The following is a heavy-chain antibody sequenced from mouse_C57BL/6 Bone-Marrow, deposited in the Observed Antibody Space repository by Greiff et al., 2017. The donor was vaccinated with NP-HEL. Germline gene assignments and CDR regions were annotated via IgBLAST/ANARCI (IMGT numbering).Heavy chain of an antibody. CDR3: ARGGIYYDYAWVAY. CDR2: INPGSGGT. D-gene: IGHD2-4*01. V-gene: IGHV1-54*01. J-gene: IGHJ3*01. Sequence: QVQLQQSGAELVRPGTSVKVSCKASGYAFTNYLIEWVKQRPGQGLEWIGVINPGSGGTNYNEQFKGKATLTADKSSSTSYMQLSSLTSEDSAVYFCARGGIYYDYAWVAYWGQGTLVTVSA. CDR1: GYAFTNYL.